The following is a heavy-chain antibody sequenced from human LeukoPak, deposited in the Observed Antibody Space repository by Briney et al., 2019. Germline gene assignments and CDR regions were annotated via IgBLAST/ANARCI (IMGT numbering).Heavy chain of an antibody. V-gene: IGHV3-7*01. D-gene: IGHD2-2*01. CDR2: IKQDGSEK. J-gene: IGHJ6*03. CDR1: GLTVSSNY. CDR3: ARPGYCSSTSCFYMDV. Sequence: GGSLRLSCAASGLTVSSNYMSWVRQAPGKGLEWVANIKQDGSEKYYVDSVKGRFTISRDNAKNSLYLQMNSLRAEDTAVYYCARPGYCSSTSCFYMDVWGKGTTVTVSS.